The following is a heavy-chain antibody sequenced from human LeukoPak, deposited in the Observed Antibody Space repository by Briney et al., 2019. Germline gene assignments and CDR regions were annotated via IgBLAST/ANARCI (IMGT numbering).Heavy chain of an antibody. J-gene: IGHJ6*03. V-gene: IGHV3-7*01. CDR2: IKQDGSEK. Sequence: PGGSLRLSCAASGFTFSSYWMSWVRQAPGKGLEWVANIKQDGSEKYYVDSVKGRFTISRDNAKNSLYLQMNSLRAEDTAVYYCARVTDSSSWYNYYYYYYMDVWGKGTTVTVSS. CDR1: GFTFSSYW. CDR3: ARVTDSSSWYNYYYYYYMDV. D-gene: IGHD6-13*01.